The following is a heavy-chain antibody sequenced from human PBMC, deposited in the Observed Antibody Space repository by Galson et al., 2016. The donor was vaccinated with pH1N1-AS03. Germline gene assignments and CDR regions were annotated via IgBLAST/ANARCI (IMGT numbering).Heavy chain of an antibody. CDR2: ISTYNGNT. Sequence: SVKVSCKASDYTFTNYGISWVRQAPGQGLEWMGWISTYNGNTNYAQKFQGRVTMTRDTSISTAYMEVNRLISDDTAAYYCARDRTAAPSYYYYMDVWGKGTTVTVSS. D-gene: IGHD6-13*01. V-gene: IGHV1-18*01. CDR3: ARDRTAAPSYYYYMDV. CDR1: DYTFTNYG. J-gene: IGHJ6*03.